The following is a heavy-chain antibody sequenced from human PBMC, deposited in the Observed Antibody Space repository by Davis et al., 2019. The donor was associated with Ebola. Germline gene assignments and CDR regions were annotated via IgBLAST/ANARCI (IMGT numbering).Heavy chain of an antibody. D-gene: IGHD6-19*01. CDR2: ISGSGGST. V-gene: IGHV3-23*01. CDR3: ARPMYPVAGTPGAFDI. Sequence: GESLKISCAASGFTFSSYAMSWVRQAPGKGLEWVSAISGSGGSTYYADSVKGRFTISRDNSKNTLYLQMNSLRAEDTAVYYCARPMYPVAGTPGAFDIWGQGTMVTVSS. J-gene: IGHJ3*02. CDR1: GFTFSSYA.